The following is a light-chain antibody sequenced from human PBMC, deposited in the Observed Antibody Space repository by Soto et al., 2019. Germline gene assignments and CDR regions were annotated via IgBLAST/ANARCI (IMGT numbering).Light chain of an antibody. J-gene: IGKJ1*01. CDR2: AAV. V-gene: IGKV1-39*01. CDR3: QQYNSYRS. CDR1: QSISSY. Sequence: DHQMDQFPFSLSASVGDRVTITCRASQSISSYLNWYQQKPGKPPKLLIYAAVSLQSGIPSRFSAYGSGTDFTLTISSLQPEDFATYYCQQYNSYRSFGQGTRWIS.